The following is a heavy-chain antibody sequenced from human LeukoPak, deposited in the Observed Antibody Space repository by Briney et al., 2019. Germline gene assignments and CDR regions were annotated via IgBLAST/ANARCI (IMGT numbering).Heavy chain of an antibody. Sequence: PGGSLRLSCAASGFTFSSYGMHWVRQAPGKGLEWVAVISYDGSNKYYADSVKGRFTISRDNSKNTLYLQMNSLRAEDTAVYYCAKRSSSSSASHTPRPFDYWGQGTLVTVSS. CDR3: AKRSSSSSASHTPRPFDY. CDR1: GFTFSSYG. J-gene: IGHJ4*02. CDR2: ISYDGSNK. V-gene: IGHV3-30*18. D-gene: IGHD6-6*01.